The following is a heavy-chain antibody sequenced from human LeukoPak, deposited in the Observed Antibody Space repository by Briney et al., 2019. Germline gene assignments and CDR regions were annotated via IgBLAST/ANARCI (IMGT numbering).Heavy chain of an antibody. CDR2: IYYSGST. Sequence: SETLSLTCTVSGGSSFSSSYYWGWIRQPPGKGLEWIGSIYYSGSTSCNPSLKSRITISVDTSKNQFSLKLSSVTAADTAVYYCARRTSRGYYFDYWGQGTLVTVSS. V-gene: IGHV4-39*01. CDR3: ARRTSRGYYFDY. J-gene: IGHJ4*02. CDR1: GGSSFSSSYY.